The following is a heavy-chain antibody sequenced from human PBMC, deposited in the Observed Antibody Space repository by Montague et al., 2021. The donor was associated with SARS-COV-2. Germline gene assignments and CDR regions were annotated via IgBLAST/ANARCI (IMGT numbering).Heavy chain of an antibody. D-gene: IGHD5-12*01. CDR2: VSYRGST. CDR1: GGSMSSYH. Sequence: SETRSLTCSVSGGSMSSYHWVWIRQPPGKGLEWIGYVSYRGSTNYNLSLKSRVTISVDTSKKQFSLQLSSVTAADTAVYYCARTRGYDPLFDFWGQGTLVTVSS. J-gene: IGHJ4*02. CDR3: ARTRGYDPLFDF. V-gene: IGHV4-59*01.